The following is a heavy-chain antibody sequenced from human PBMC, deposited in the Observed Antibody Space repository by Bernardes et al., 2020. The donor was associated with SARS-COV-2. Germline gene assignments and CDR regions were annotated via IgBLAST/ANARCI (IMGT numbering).Heavy chain of an antibody. CDR1: GYAFSDHY. Sequence: ASVKVSSKASGYAFSDHYLNWVRQAPGHGLEWMGWINPNSGGAKYAQKFQGRVTMTRDTSITTAYMELSSLRSDDTALYYCAREGCTKTTCYDWFAPWGQGTLVTVSS. V-gene: IGHV1-2*02. CDR3: AREGCTKTTCYDWFAP. J-gene: IGHJ5*02. CDR2: INPNSGGA. D-gene: IGHD2-8*01.